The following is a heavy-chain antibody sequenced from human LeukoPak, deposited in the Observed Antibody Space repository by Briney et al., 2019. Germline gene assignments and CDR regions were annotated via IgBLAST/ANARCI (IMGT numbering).Heavy chain of an antibody. CDR1: GFTVSSNY. CDR3: ASGPGDCSSTSCYNGAYYYYGMDV. D-gene: IGHD2-2*02. J-gene: IGHJ6*02. CDR2: IYSGGST. V-gene: IGHV3-53*04. Sequence: GGSLRLSCAASGFTVSSNYMSWVRQAPGKGLEWVSVIYSGGSTYYADSVKGRFTISRHNSKNTLYLQMNSLRAEDTAVYYCASGPGDCSSTSCYNGAYYYYGMDVWGQGPTVTVSS.